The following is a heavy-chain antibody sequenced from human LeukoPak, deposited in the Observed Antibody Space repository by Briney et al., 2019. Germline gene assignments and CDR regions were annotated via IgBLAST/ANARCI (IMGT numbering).Heavy chain of an antibody. CDR2: IYYSGST. Sequence: SETLSLTCTVSGGSISSGDYYWSWIRQPPGKGLEWIGYIYYSGSTYYNPSLKSRVTISVDTSKNQFSLKLSSVTAADTAVYYCARFPYGDPYYYYGMDVWGQGTTVTVSS. V-gene: IGHV4-30-4*01. J-gene: IGHJ6*02. D-gene: IGHD4-17*01. CDR3: ARFPYGDPYYYYGMDV. CDR1: GGSISSGDYY.